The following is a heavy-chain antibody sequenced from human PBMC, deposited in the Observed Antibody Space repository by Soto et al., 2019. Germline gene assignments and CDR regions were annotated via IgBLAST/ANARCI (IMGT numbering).Heavy chain of an antibody. Sequence: ASVKVSCKASGYTFTSYDINWVRQATGQGLEWMGWMNPNSGNTGYAQKFQGRVTMTRNTSISTAYMELSSLRSEDTAVYYCASRDSSGQPRCYYYGMDVWGQGTTVTVSS. CDR3: ASRDSSGQPRCYYYGMDV. D-gene: IGHD6-19*01. J-gene: IGHJ6*02. CDR1: GYTFTSYD. CDR2: MNPNSGNT. V-gene: IGHV1-8*01.